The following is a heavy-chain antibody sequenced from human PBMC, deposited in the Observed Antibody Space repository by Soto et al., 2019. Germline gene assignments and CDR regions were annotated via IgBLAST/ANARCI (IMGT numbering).Heavy chain of an antibody. J-gene: IGHJ5*02. D-gene: IGHD4-4*01. Sequence: EVHLVESGGGLVQPGGSLRLSCTASGFTFSDSWMTWVRQAPGKGLEWVARIKQDESEKKYADSVKGRFSISRDNAKNSMYLQMDHLRGEDTAVYYCVRGGSNYASWGQGTLVTVSS. CDR1: GFTFSDSW. V-gene: IGHV3-7*01. CDR3: VRGGSNYAS. CDR2: IKQDESEK.